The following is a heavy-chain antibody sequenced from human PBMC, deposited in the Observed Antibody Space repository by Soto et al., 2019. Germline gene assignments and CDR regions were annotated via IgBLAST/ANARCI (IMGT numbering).Heavy chain of an antibody. D-gene: IGHD3-16*01. V-gene: IGHV1-69*12. CDR1: GGTFSSYA. CDR3: AGGPPARGVAA. Sequence: QVQLVQSGAEVKKPGSSVKVSCKASGGTFSSYAISWVRQAPGQGLEWMGGIIPIFGTANYAQKFQGRVTITADESTETAYRERSARSFEDAAVFVGAGGPPARGVAAWGQGPTVPVSS. J-gene: IGHJ6*02. CDR2: IIPIFGTA.